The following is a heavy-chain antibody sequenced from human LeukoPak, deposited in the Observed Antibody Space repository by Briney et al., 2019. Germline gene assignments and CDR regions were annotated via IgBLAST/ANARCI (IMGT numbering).Heavy chain of an antibody. CDR1: GFTFSSYA. V-gene: IGHV3-23*01. CDR3: AKDRSSTSCFDY. CDR2: FSGSGGST. Sequence: GGSLRLSCAASGFTFSSYAMSWVRQAPGKGLEWVSAFSGSGGSTYYADSVKGRFTISRDNSKNTLYLQMNSLRAEDTAVYYCAKDRSSTSCFDYWGQGTLVTVSS. J-gene: IGHJ4*02. D-gene: IGHD2-2*01.